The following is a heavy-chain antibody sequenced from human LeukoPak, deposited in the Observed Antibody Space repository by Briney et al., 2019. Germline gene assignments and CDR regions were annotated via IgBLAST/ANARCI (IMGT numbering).Heavy chain of an antibody. Sequence: GGSLRLSCAASGFTFNDYGMSWVRQAPGKGLEWVSGINWNGGSTGYADSVKGRFTISRDNAKNSLYLQMNSLRAEDTALYYCARYYYDSHIDYWGQGTLVTVSA. CDR2: INWNGGST. CDR3: ARYYYDSHIDY. J-gene: IGHJ4*02. D-gene: IGHD3-22*01. V-gene: IGHV3-20*04. CDR1: GFTFNDYG.